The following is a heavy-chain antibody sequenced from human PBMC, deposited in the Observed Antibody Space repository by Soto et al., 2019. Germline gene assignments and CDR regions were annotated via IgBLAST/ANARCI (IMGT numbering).Heavy chain of an antibody. Sequence: QVQLQQSGPGLVTPSQTLSLTCDISGDSVSSNSAAWNWIRQTPSRGLEWLGRTYYRSKWYINYAVSAKSRITVNPDTSKNQFSLQLNSVTPEDTAVYYCARGSWDDVTGHYYMDVWGKGTTVTVSS. CDR2: TYYRSKWYI. V-gene: IGHV6-1*01. D-gene: IGHD1-1*01. CDR3: ARGSWDDVTGHYYMDV. J-gene: IGHJ6*03. CDR1: GDSVSSNSAA.